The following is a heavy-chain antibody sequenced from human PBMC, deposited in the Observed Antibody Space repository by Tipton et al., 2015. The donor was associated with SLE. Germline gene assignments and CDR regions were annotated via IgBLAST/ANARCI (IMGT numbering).Heavy chain of an antibody. J-gene: IGHJ2*01. V-gene: IGHV3-48*03. D-gene: IGHD6-6*01. Sequence: SLRLSCVAAGFTSSAYELNWVRQSPGKGLEWLAYINGNGGALFYADSVKGRFTVSRDNAKNSLYLQMNSLRAEDTALYYCAREGEAARQGTYFDLWGRGTLVTVSS. CDR3: AREGEAARQGTYFDL. CDR2: INGNGGAL. CDR1: GFTSSAYE.